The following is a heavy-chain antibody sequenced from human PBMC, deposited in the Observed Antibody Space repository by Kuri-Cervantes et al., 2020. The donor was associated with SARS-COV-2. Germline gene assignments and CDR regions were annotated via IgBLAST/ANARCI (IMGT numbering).Heavy chain of an antibody. V-gene: IGHV3-30*02. CDR1: GFTFSSYG. CDR3: ARGSEELWFGELWSLKSVNWFDP. J-gene: IGHJ5*02. Sequence: GGSLRLSCAASGFTFSSYGMHWVRQAPGKGLEGVAFIRYDGSNKYYADSVKGRFTITRDNAKNSLYLQMNSLRSEDTAVYYCARGSEELWFGELWSLKSVNWFDPWGQGTLVTVSS. D-gene: IGHD3-10*01. CDR2: IRYDGSNK.